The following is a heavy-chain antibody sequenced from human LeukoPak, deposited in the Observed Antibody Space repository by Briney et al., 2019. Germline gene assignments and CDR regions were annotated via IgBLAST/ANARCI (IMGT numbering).Heavy chain of an antibody. J-gene: IGHJ3*02. CDR2: IYYGGTT. CDR3: ARDRGVRVFDI. CDR1: GGSIRSYY. Sequence: SETLSLTCTVSGGSIRSYYWIWIRQPPGKGLEWIGYIYYGGTTNYNPSLESRVTISVDTSKNQFSLRLSSVTAADTAVYYCARDRGVRVFDIWGQGTMVTVSS. D-gene: IGHD3-10*01. V-gene: IGHV4-59*01.